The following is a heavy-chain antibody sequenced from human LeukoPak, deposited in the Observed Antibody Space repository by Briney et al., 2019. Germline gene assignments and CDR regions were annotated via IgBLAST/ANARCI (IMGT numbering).Heavy chain of an antibody. Sequence: PGGSLRLSCAGSGFSFSIYWMAWVRQAPGKGLEWVANINQDANLIRYVDSVRGRFTISRDNAKNSVYLQMNSLRVEDTAVYYCAKSEGYIPSYWGQGTLVTVSS. CDR3: AKSEGYIPSY. CDR2: INQDANLI. J-gene: IGHJ4*02. V-gene: IGHV3-7*01. CDR1: GFSFSIYW. D-gene: IGHD5-18*01.